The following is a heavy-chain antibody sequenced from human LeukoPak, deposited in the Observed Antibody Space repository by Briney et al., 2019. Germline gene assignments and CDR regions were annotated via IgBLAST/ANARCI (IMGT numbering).Heavy chain of an antibody. D-gene: IGHD3-22*01. CDR1: GFTFSSYG. Sequence: SGGSLRLSCAASGFTFSSYGMHWVRQAPGKGLEWVAFIRYDGSNKYYADSVKGRFTISRDNSKDTLYLQMNSLRAEDTAVYYCAKGGYYYDSSGYYPFDYWGQGTLVTVSS. V-gene: IGHV3-30*02. CDR3: AKGGYYYDSSGYYPFDY. CDR2: IRYDGSNK. J-gene: IGHJ4*02.